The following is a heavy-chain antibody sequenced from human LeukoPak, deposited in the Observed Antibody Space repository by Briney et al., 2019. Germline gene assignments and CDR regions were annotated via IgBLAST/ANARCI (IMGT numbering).Heavy chain of an antibody. Sequence: GGSLRLSCSASGFTFSSYAMSWVRQAPGKGLEWVSAISGSGGSTYYADSVKGRFTIYRENSTSTMYLQMNSLRAEDTAVYYCAKANTYYYDSSAYGYWGQGTLVTVSS. CDR3: AKANTYYYDSSAYGY. D-gene: IGHD3-22*01. J-gene: IGHJ4*02. CDR2: ISGSGGST. CDR1: GFTFSSYA. V-gene: IGHV3-23*01.